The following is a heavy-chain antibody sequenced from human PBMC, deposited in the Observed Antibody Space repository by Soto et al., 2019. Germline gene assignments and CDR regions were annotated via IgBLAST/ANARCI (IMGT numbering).Heavy chain of an antibody. D-gene: IGHD2-15*01. V-gene: IGHV4-39*01. CDR2: IFHSGNA. CDR3: ARQLVTGNGGRGYFDF. CDR1: GGSISSDWHN. Sequence: QLQLQESGPRLVKPSETLSLTCNVSGGSISSDWHNWGWIRQPPGKGLEWIGSIFHSGNAYYNPSLNSRVTISVDSSKSQFSLKVNSVAAADTAVYYCARQLVTGNGGRGYFDFWGQGMLVSVSS. J-gene: IGHJ4*02.